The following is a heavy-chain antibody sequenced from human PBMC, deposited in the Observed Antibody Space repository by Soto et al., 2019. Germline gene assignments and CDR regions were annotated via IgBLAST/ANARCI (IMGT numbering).Heavy chain of an antibody. D-gene: IGHD6-19*01. J-gene: IGHJ6*02. CDR2: IYYGGST. CDR3: ARDFTDSSGPTLGMGV. Sequence: PSETLSLTCTVSGGSISSYYWSWIRQPPGKGLEWIGYIYYGGSTSYNPCLKSRVTISVDTSKNQFSLKLSSVTAADTAVYYCARDFTDSSGPTLGMGVWGQGTTVTVSS. V-gene: IGHV4-59*12. CDR1: GGSISSYY.